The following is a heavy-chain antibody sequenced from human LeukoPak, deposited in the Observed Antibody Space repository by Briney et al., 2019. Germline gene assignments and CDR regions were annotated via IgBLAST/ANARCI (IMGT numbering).Heavy chain of an antibody. D-gene: IGHD5-18*01. V-gene: IGHV3-66*02. CDR2: IYSGGST. J-gene: IGHJ6*03. CDR3: ARVPADTAMAASSNYYYYYYMDV. Sequence: PGGSLRLSCAASGFTVSSNYMSWVRQAPGKGLEWVSVIYSGGSTYYADSVKGRSTISRDNSKNTLYLQMNSLRAEDTAVYYCARVPADTAMAASSNYYYYYYMDVWGKGTTVTVSS. CDR1: GFTVSSNY.